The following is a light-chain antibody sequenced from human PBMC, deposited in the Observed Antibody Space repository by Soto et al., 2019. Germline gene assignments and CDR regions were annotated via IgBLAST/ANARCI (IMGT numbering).Light chain of an antibody. CDR3: QQRSNWPPIT. Sequence: EIVLTQSPGTLSLSPGERATLSCRASQSVSSYLAWYQQKPGQAPRLLIYDASNRAAGVPVRFSGSGSGTDFTLTISSVEPDDFAVYYCQQRSNWPPITFGQGTRLQIK. CDR1: QSVSSY. J-gene: IGKJ5*01. CDR2: DAS. V-gene: IGKV3-11*01.